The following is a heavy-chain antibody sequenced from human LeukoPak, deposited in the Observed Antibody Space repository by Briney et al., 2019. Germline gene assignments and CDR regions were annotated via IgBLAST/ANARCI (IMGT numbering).Heavy chain of an antibody. Sequence: SVTVSCKASGGTFSSYAISWVRQAPGQGLEWMGGIIPIFGTANYAQKFQGRVTITADESTSTAYMELSSLRSEDTAVYCCARAPVDMVWFDPWGQGTLVTVSS. J-gene: IGHJ5*02. CDR2: IIPIFGTA. CDR3: ARAPVDMVWFDP. D-gene: IGHD3-10*01. CDR1: GGTFSSYA. V-gene: IGHV1-69*01.